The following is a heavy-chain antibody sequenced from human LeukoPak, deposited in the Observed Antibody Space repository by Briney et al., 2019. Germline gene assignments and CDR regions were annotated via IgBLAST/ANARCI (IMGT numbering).Heavy chain of an antibody. J-gene: IGHJ4*02. CDR3: ASPTL. CDR2: IYYSGST. Sequence: SETLSLTCTVSGGSVSSGSYYWIWIRQPPGKGLEWIGYIYYSGSTNYNPSLKSRVTISVDTSKTQFSLKLGSVTAADTAVYYRASPTLWGQGTLVTVSS. CDR1: GGSVSSGSYY. V-gene: IGHV4-61*01.